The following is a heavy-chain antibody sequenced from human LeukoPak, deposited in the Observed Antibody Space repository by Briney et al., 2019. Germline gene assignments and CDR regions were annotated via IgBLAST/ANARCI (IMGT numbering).Heavy chain of an antibody. D-gene: IGHD5-24*01. J-gene: IGHJ4*02. V-gene: IGHV3-33*01. CDR3: ARAIGSWGYNYLDY. Sequence: PGRSLRLSCAASGFTFSRNGMHWVRQARDKGLDWVAVIWFDGSNTYYADSVSGRFTISRDNSKNTLYLQMNSLRAEDTALYYCARAIGSWGYNYLDYWGQGALVTVSS. CDR2: IWFDGSNT. CDR1: GFTFSRNG.